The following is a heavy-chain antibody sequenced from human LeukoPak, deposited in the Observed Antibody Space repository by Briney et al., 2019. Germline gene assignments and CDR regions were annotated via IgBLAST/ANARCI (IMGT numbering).Heavy chain of an antibody. V-gene: IGHV3-21*04. Sequence: GGSLRLSCAASGFTVNNNYMSWVRQAPGKGLEWVSSISTSSSSKYYADSVKGRFTVSRDSAKNSLDLQMNSLRAEDTAVYYCAKVFSRVYWGQGTLVTVSS. CDR2: ISTSSSSK. CDR1: GFTVNNNY. CDR3: AKVFSRVY. J-gene: IGHJ4*02.